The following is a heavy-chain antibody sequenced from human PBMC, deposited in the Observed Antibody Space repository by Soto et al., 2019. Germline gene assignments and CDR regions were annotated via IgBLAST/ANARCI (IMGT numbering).Heavy chain of an antibody. J-gene: IGHJ5*02. CDR2: ISANNGNT. D-gene: IGHD2-15*01. V-gene: IGHV1-18*01. CDR3: ARGIATGQLDP. Sequence: ASVKVSCKASGYTFTTFGISWVRQAPGQGLEWVGWISANNGNTKSSQKFQDRVIITRDTSASTAYMDLSSLRSEDTAVYYCARGIATGQLDPWGQGTLVTVSS. CDR1: GYTFTTFG.